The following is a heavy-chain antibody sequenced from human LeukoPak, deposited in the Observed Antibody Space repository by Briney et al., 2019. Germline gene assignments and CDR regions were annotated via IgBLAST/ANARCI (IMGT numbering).Heavy chain of an antibody. Sequence: GGSLRLSCAASGFTFSSYWMSWVRQAPGKGLEWVANIKQDGSEKYYVDSVKGRFTISRDNSKNTLYLQMNSLRAEDTAVYYCARCATKASITMVRGVPTIYYYYYMDVWGKGTTVTISS. J-gene: IGHJ6*03. CDR1: GFTFSSYW. CDR3: ARCATKASITMVRGVPTIYYYYYMDV. CDR2: IKQDGSEK. D-gene: IGHD3-10*01. V-gene: IGHV3-7*03.